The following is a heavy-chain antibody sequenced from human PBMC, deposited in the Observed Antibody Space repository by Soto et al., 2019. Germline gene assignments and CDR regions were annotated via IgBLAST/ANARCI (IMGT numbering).Heavy chain of an antibody. Sequence: PSETLSLTCSVSGASVAGGSYYWSWVRQPPGKGLEWIGYIPSRGRPFYNPSLTSRGTISADTSKNQLSLQLTSVTAADTAVYYCARGTYSGYDFGLWGQGTLVTVSS. CDR1: GASVAGGSYY. D-gene: IGHD5-12*01. V-gene: IGHV4-30-4*01. J-gene: IGHJ5*02. CDR2: IPSRGRP. CDR3: ARGTYSGYDFGL.